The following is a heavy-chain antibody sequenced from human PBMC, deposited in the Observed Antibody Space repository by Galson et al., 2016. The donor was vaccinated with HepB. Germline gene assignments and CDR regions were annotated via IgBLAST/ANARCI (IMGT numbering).Heavy chain of an antibody. Sequence: SLRLSCAASGFSLSSYSMNWVRQAPGKGPEWVSYINSGSTTSHYADSVKGRFTTSRDNAKNQLYLQMNRLRDGDTAVYYCARGRITNPMDYWGQGTLVTVSS. V-gene: IGHV3-48*02. J-gene: IGHJ4*02. CDR3: ARGRITNPMDY. CDR2: INSGSTTS. CDR1: GFSLSSYS. D-gene: IGHD3-10*01.